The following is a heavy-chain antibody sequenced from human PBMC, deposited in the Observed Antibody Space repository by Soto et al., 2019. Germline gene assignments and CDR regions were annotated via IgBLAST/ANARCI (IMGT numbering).Heavy chain of an antibody. CDR1: GGSISSGDYY. CDR3: ARDHYVYDILTGYGYYYGMDV. Sequence: QVQLQESGPGLVKPSQTLSLTCTVSGGSISSGDYYWSWIRQPPGKGLEWIGYIYYSGSTYYNPSLKGRVTISVDTSKHQFSLKLSSVTAADTAVYYCARDHYVYDILTGYGYYYGMDVWGQGTTVTVSS. D-gene: IGHD3-9*01. J-gene: IGHJ6*02. V-gene: IGHV4-30-4*01. CDR2: IYYSGST.